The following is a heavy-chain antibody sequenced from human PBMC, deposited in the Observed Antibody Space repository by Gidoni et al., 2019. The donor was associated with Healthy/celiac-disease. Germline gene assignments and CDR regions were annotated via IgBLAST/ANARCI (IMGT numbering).Heavy chain of an antibody. Sequence: EVQLVESGGGLVQPGGSLRLTCAASGFPFRSDETNWVRQAPGKGLEWVSYISSSGSTIYYADSVKGRFTISRDNAKNSLYLQMNSLRAEDTAVYYCARVSNAQPPIAARPAYNWFDPWGQGTLVTVSS. J-gene: IGHJ5*02. CDR3: ARVSNAQPPIAARPAYNWFDP. V-gene: IGHV3-48*03. CDR2: ISSSGSTI. D-gene: IGHD6-6*01. CDR1: GFPFRSDE.